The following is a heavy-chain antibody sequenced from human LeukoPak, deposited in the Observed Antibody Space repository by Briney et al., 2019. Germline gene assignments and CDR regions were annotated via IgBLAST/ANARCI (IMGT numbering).Heavy chain of an antibody. CDR2: INQDESVK. CDR3: ARDPGSSAFDY. V-gene: IGHV3-7*01. CDR1: GFTFTNYW. D-gene: IGHD5/OR15-5a*01. J-gene: IGHJ4*02. Sequence: GGSLRLSCAASGFTFTNYWVTWVRQAPGKGLEFVANINQDESVKNYVDSVKGRFTISRDSAENSLHLQMNSLRVEDTAVYYCARDPGSSAFDYWGQGTLVTVSS.